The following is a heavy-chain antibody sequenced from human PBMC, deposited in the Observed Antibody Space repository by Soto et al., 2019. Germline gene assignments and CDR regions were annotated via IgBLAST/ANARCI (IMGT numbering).Heavy chain of an antibody. CDR1: GGSIGSSNW. Sequence: SETLCLTCAVAGGSIGSSNWWSWVRKSPGKGLEWIGEIYDSGSTNYNPSLKSRVTISLDKSKNQFSLKLSSVNAADTAVYYCARLKTYDILNKSDYWGQGSLVTAPQ. CDR2: IYDSGST. CDR3: ARLKTYDILNKSDY. D-gene: IGHD3-9*01. J-gene: IGHJ4*02. V-gene: IGHV4-4*02.